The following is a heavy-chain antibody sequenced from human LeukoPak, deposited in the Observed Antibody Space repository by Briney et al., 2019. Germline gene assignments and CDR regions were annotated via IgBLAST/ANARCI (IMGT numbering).Heavy chain of an antibody. CDR2: INPNSGGT. CDR1: EYTFTSYA. D-gene: IGHD1-26*01. CDR3: ARDSKWELLAYYYYMDV. Sequence: ASVKVSCKASEYTFTSYAMNWVRQAPGQGLEWMGWINPNSGGTNYAQKFQGRVTMTRDTSISTAYMELSRLRSDDTAVYYCARDSKWELLAYYYYMDVWGKGTTVTVSS. J-gene: IGHJ6*03. V-gene: IGHV1-2*02.